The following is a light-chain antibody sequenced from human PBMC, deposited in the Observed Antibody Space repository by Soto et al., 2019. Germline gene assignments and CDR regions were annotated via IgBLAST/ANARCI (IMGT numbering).Light chain of an antibody. CDR3: QQYDNLSIT. J-gene: IGKJ3*01. CDR1: QDISTN. CDR2: DAS. Sequence: DIQMTQSPSPLSASVGDRVTSTCQSSQDISTNLNWYQQKPGTAPKLLIQDASNLEPGVPSRFSGSASGTDFTFTISSLLHEDFATYYCQQYDNLSITFGPGTKVDLK. V-gene: IGKV1-33*01.